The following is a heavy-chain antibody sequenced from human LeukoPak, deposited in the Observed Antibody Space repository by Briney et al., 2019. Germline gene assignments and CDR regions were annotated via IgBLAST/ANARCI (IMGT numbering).Heavy chain of an antibody. CDR3: ARAFLVGYSPEEYFFDY. D-gene: IGHD2-15*01. V-gene: IGHV4-34*01. J-gene: IGHJ4*02. Sequence: SETLSLTCAVYGGSFSDYYWSWIRQSPGKGLEWIGEINHSGSTYYNPSLKSRVTISLDTSKSQFSLKLNSVTAADTAVYYCARAFLVGYSPEEYFFDYWGQGTLVTVSS. CDR1: GGSFSDYY. CDR2: INHSGST.